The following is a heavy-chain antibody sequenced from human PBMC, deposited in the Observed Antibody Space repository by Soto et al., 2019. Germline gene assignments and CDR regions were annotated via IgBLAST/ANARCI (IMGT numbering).Heavy chain of an antibody. V-gene: IGHV4-59*01. J-gene: IGHJ4*02. D-gene: IGHD6-19*01. CDR2: IYYSGST. CDR1: GGSISSYY. CDR3: ARDGFGSGWTNFDY. Sequence: PSETLSLTCTVSGGSISSYYWSWIRQPPGKGLEWIGYIYYSGSTNYNPSLKSRVTISVDTSKNQFSLKLSSVTAADTAVYYCARDGFGSGWTNFDYWGQGTLVTVSS.